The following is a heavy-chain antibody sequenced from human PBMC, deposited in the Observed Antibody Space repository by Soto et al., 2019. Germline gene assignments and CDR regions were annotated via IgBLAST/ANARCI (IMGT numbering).Heavy chain of an antibody. V-gene: IGHV3-15*01. J-gene: IGHJ4*02. CDR3: TTGLSNGYYNFDY. CDR2: IKGEADGGTT. D-gene: IGHD3-22*01. CDR1: GCTFGTAS. Sequence: GGSLPLSCAPSGCTFGTASLSWVRQAPGKGFEWVGRIKGEADGGTTDYAAPVKGRITISRDHSKDTLYLHMNSLKTDDTAVYYCTTGLSNGYYNFDYWGQGT.